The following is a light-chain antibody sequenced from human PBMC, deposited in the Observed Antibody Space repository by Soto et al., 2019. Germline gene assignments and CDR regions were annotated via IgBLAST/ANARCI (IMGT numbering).Light chain of an antibody. V-gene: IGKV1-39*01. Sequence: DIHMTQSPSSLSASVGDRVTLTCRASQTISTFLNWYQHKPGKAPKLLIYDASNLHSGVPSRFSGSGAGTHFTDTIGRLRPEGLAPYSGQQSFSTPLPFAQGT. J-gene: IGKJ1*01. CDR3: QQSFSTPLP. CDR2: DAS. CDR1: QTISTF.